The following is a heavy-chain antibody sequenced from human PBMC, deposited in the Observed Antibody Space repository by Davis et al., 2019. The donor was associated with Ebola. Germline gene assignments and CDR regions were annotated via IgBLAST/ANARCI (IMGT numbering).Heavy chain of an antibody. V-gene: IGHV1-18*04. Sequence: AASVKVSCKASGYTFTRYAISWVRQAPGQGPEWMGWISAYNGNTNYAQKLQGRVTMTTDTSTSTAYMELRSLRSDDTAVYYCARDLGMVYSYYMDVWGKGTTVTVSS. D-gene: IGHD7-27*01. CDR1: GYTFTRYA. CDR2: ISAYNGNT. J-gene: IGHJ6*03. CDR3: ARDLGMVYSYYMDV.